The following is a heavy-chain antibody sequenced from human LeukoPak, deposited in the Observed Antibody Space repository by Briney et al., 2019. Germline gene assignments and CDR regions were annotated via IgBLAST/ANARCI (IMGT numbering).Heavy chain of an antibody. CDR2: INHSGST. V-gene: IGHV4-34*01. J-gene: IGHJ4*02. Sequence: NPSETLSLTCAVYGGSFSGYYWSWIRQPPGKGLEWIGEINHSGSTNYNPSLKSRVTISVDTSKNQFSLKLSSVTAADTAVYYCASCSGGSCYFDYWGQGTLVTVSS. D-gene: IGHD2-15*01. CDR3: ASCSGGSCYFDY. CDR1: GGSFSGYY.